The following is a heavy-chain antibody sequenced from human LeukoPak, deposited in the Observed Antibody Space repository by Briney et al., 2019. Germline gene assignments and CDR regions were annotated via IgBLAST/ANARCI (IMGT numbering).Heavy chain of an antibody. CDR1: GFTFSTFW. V-gene: IGHV3-74*03. Sequence: GGSLRLPCAASGFTFSTFWMHWVRQAPGKGLVWVSGINSDGSITTYADSVKGRFTISRDNAENTLYLQMNSLRAEDTAVYYCARGRYYGMDVWGQGTTVTVSS. J-gene: IGHJ6*02. CDR2: INSDGSIT. CDR3: ARGRYYGMDV.